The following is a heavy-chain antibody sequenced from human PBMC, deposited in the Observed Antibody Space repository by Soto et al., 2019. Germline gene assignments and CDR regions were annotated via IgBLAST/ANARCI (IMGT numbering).Heavy chain of an antibody. CDR1: GYTLTDYY. CDR3: ARGGTTSLDY. V-gene: IGHV1-2*02. Sequence: ASVKVCCKPSGYTLTDYYIHWVRHARGEGLEWMGWINPNSGGPISAQKFQGRVTMTRDTSISTAYLELSRLRSDDTAVYYCARGGTTSLDYWGQGTQVTVSS. J-gene: IGHJ4*02. CDR2: INPNSGGP. D-gene: IGHD1-1*01.